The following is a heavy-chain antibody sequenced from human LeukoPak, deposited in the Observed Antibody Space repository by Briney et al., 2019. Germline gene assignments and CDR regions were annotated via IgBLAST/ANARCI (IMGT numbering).Heavy chain of an antibody. CDR3: VRERGTASTDY. CDR2: IKPDGSEE. J-gene: IGHJ4*02. Sequence: GGSLRLSCAASGFTVSSNYMSWVRQAPGKGLEWVANIKPDGSEENYVDSVKGRFTITRDNAKNSLSLQMNSLRADDTAVYYCVRERGTASTDYWGQGTLVTVSS. CDR1: GFTVSSNY. D-gene: IGHD1-26*01. V-gene: IGHV3-7*01.